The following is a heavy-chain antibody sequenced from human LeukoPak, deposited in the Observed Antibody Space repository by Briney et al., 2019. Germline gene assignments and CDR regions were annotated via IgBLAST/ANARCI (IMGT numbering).Heavy chain of an antibody. D-gene: IGHD3-3*01. Sequence: ASVKVSCKASGYTFTGYYMHWVRQAPGQGLEWMGWINPNSGGTNYAQKFQGRVTMTRDTSISTAYMELSRLRSDDTAVYYCARCPFWSGYYMDVWGKGTTVTVSS. CDR2: INPNSGGT. V-gene: IGHV1-2*02. J-gene: IGHJ6*03. CDR3: ARCPFWSGYYMDV. CDR1: GYTFTGYY.